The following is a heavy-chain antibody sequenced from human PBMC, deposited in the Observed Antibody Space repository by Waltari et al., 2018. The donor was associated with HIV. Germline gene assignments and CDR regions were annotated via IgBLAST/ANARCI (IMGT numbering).Heavy chain of an antibody. V-gene: IGHV3-48*02. CDR2: ISSSSSRI. CDR1: GLSFSRYS. CDR3: VAAGDY. Sequence: EVQLVESGGDLVQPGGSLRLSCATSGLSFSRYSMNWVRQAPGKGLEWISDISSSSSRIYYADSVKGRFTISRDNDKNSLYLLMNSLRDEDTAVYYCVAAGDYWGHGTLVTVSP. J-gene: IGHJ4*01.